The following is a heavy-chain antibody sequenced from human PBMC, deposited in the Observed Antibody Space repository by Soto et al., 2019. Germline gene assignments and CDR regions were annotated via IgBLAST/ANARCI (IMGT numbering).Heavy chain of an antibody. V-gene: IGHV2-5*05. CDR2: IYWDDDK. Sequence: QITLKESGPTLVKPTQTLTLTCTFSGFSLSTSGVGVGWIRQPPGKALEWLALIYWDDDKRYGPSLKSRLTITEDTSKNQVVRRMTNMDPVDTAAYFCSHRGQWPRAGGYDYWGQGPLVTVSS. CDR1: GFSLSTSGVG. CDR3: SHRGQWPRAGGYDY. D-gene: IGHD3-10*01. J-gene: IGHJ4*02.